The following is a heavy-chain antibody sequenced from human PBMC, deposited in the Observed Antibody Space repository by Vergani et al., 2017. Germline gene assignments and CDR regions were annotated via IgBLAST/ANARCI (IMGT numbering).Heavy chain of an antibody. V-gene: IGHV3-30*03. CDR1: GFTSSYYG. CDR3: ATNSCGSPGCQIGYFRE. Sequence: QVHLVESGGGVVQPGRSLRLSCVVSGFTSSYYGMHWVRQAPGKGLEWVAVISYDGTQKYYADSVKGRFTSSRDNSNSTLYLQMNSLRTEDTAVYYCATNSCGSPGCQIGYFREWGQGTLVTVSS. D-gene: IGHD3-22*01. CDR2: ISYDGTQK. J-gene: IGHJ1*01.